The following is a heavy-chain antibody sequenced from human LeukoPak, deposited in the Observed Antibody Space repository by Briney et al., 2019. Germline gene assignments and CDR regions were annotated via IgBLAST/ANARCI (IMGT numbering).Heavy chain of an antibody. Sequence: SETLSLTCIVSGTSISGYYWSWIRRPPGKGLEWIGYIYNSGSTNYNPSLKSRVTMSTDTSKKQISLKLSSVTAADTAVYYCARSSYTSGSSYFDYWGQGTQVTVSA. CDR2: IYNSGST. D-gene: IGHD3-10*01. V-gene: IGHV4-59*08. CDR1: GTSISGYY. J-gene: IGHJ4*02. CDR3: ARSSYTSGSSYFDY.